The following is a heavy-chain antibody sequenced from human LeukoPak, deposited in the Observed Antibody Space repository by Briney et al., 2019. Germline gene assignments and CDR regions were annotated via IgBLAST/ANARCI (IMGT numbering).Heavy chain of an antibody. J-gene: IGHJ4*02. D-gene: IGHD6-19*01. CDR2: ISGSGGST. Sequence: GGSLRLSGAASGFTFSSYAMSWVRQAPGKGLEWVSAISGSGGSTYYADSVKGRFTISRDNSKNTLYLQMNSLRAEDTAVYYCARGHSGWYDYWGQGTLVTVSS. CDR1: GFTFSSYA. V-gene: IGHV3-23*01. CDR3: ARGHSGWYDY.